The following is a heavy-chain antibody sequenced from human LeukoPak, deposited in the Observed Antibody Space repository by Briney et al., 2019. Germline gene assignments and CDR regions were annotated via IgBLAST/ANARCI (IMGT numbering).Heavy chain of an antibody. Sequence: SETLSLTCTVSGGSISSSSYYWGWIRQPPGKGLEWIGSIYYSGSTYYNPSLKSRVTISVDTSKNQFSLKLSSVTAADTAVYYCARAAAHIVVVPAARPNYYYYMDVWGKGTTVTVSS. CDR3: ARAAAHIVVVPAARPNYYYYMDV. CDR1: GGSISSSSYY. J-gene: IGHJ6*03. CDR2: IYYSGST. V-gene: IGHV4-39*07. D-gene: IGHD2-2*01.